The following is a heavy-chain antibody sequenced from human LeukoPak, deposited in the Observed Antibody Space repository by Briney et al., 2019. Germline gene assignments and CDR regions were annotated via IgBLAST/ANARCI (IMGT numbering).Heavy chain of an antibody. CDR2: ISYDGSNK. CDR3: ARWGYYDSSGYYYASFDI. V-gene: IGHV3-30-3*01. CDR1: GFTFSSYA. Sequence: PGGSLRLSCAASGFTFSSYAMHWVRQAPGKGLEWVAVISYDGSNKYYADSVKGRFTISRDNSKNTLYLQMNSLRAEDTAVYYCARWGYYDSSGYYYASFDIWGQGTMVTVSS. D-gene: IGHD3-22*01. J-gene: IGHJ3*02.